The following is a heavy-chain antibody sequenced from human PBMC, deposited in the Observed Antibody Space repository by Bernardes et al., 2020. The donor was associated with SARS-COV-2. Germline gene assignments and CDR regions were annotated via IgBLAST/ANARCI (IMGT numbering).Heavy chain of an antibody. J-gene: IGHJ4*02. CDR2: VFYKGST. Sequence: SETLSLTCSVSNDSTSGYYWSWIRQPPGKGLEWIGYVFYKGSTKYKPSLKSRVAISVDTSKNQVSLKVTSVTAADTAVYYCARTLTTGTGDYYFDNWGQGTLVTVSS. CDR1: NDSTSGYY. CDR3: ARTLTTGTGDYYFDN. D-gene: IGHD1-1*01. V-gene: IGHV4-59*12.